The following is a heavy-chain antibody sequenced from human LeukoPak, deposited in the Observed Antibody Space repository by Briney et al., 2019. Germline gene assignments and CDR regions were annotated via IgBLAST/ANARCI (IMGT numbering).Heavy chain of an antibody. CDR3: ARIYCSSTSCYFVRNGGAFDI. CDR1: GFTFSSYW. V-gene: IGHV3-7*01. J-gene: IGHJ3*02. Sequence: GGSLRLSCAASGFTFSSYWMSWVRQAPGKGLEWVANIKQDGSEKYYVDSVKGRFTISRDNAKNSLYLQMNSLRAEDTAVYYCARIYCSSTSCYFVRNGGAFDIWGQGTMVTVSS. CDR2: IKQDGSEK. D-gene: IGHD2-2*01.